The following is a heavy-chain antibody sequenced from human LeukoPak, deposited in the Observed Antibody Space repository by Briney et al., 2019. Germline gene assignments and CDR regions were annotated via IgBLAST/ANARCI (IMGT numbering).Heavy chain of an antibody. D-gene: IGHD3-3*01. J-gene: IGHJ4*02. CDR2: IYYSGST. V-gene: IGHV4-59*01. CDR1: GVSISSYY. CDR3: ARVGQYYDFWSVNRVMDYFDY. Sequence: SETLSLTCTVSGVSISSYYWSWIRQPPGKGLEWIGYIYYSGSTNYNPSLKSRVTISVDTSKNQFSLKLSSVTAADTAVYYCARVGQYYDFWSVNRVMDYFDYWGQGTLVTVSS.